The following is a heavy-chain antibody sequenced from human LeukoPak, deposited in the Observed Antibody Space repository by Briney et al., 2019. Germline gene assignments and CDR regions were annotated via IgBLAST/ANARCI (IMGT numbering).Heavy chain of an antibody. CDR1: GYTFTCYY. D-gene: IGHD2-21*02. J-gene: IGHJ6*02. Sequence: GSSVKVSCKASGYTFTCYYIHWVRQAPGQGLEWMGWTNPNSGGTNYAQKFQGRVTMTRDTSISTAYMELSRLRSDDTAAYYCARDPRVMTATETYYYYGMDVWGQGTTVTVSS. CDR2: TNPNSGGT. V-gene: IGHV1-2*02. CDR3: ARDPRVMTATETYYYYGMDV.